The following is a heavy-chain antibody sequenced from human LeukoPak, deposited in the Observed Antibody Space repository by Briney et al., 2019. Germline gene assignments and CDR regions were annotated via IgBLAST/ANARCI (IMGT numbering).Heavy chain of an antibody. CDR2: ISYSGNN. CDR1: GGSISSYY. V-gene: IGHV4-59*01. Sequence: SETLSLTCSVSGGSISSYYWSWIRQPPGKGLEWIGYISYSGNNDYNPSLKSRATMSVDTSKNQFSLKLTSVTAEDTAVYYCARGTVEYSYGDLHDYWGQGTLVTVSS. J-gene: IGHJ4*02. D-gene: IGHD5-18*01. CDR3: ARGTVEYSYGDLHDY.